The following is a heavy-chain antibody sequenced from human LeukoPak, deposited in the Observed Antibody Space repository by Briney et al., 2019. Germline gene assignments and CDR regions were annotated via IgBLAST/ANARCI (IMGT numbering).Heavy chain of an antibody. V-gene: IGHV3-23*01. CDR1: RFTFTSYA. CDR2: ISVSGDRI. Sequence: GGSLRLSCAASRFTFTSYAMGWVRQAPGKGLEWVSDISVSGDRIYYADSVKGRFTISRDNSNNTLFLQMNSLRAEDTAVYYCAKEGRSSWYFHEVDYWGQGTLVTVSS. D-gene: IGHD6-13*01. J-gene: IGHJ4*02. CDR3: AKEGRSSWYFHEVDY.